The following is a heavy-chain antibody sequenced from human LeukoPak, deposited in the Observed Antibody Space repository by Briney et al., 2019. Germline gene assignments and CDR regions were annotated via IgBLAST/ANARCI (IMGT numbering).Heavy chain of an antibody. Sequence: GASVKVSCKASGGTFSSYGMTWVRQAPGKGLEWVSAISGSGGSTYYADSVKGRFTISRDNSENTLYLQMNSLRAEDTAIYYCAKAGVTVPAANVKWFDPWGQGTLVTVSS. J-gene: IGHJ5*02. CDR2: ISGSGGST. D-gene: IGHD2-2*01. CDR1: GGTFSSYG. V-gene: IGHV3-23*01. CDR3: AKAGVTVPAANVKWFDP.